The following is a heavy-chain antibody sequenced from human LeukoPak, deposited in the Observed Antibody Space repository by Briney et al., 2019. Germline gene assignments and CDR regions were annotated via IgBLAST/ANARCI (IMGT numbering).Heavy chain of an antibody. V-gene: IGHV4-59*01. Sequence: PSETLSLTCTVSGGSISSYYWSWIRQPPGKGLEWIGYIYYSGSTNYNPSLKSRVTISVDTSKNQFSLKLSSVTAADTAVYYCARSSFGAFDIWGQGTMVTVSS. CDR2: IYYSGST. D-gene: IGHD2-2*01. CDR3: ARSSFGAFDI. CDR1: GGSISSYY. J-gene: IGHJ3*02.